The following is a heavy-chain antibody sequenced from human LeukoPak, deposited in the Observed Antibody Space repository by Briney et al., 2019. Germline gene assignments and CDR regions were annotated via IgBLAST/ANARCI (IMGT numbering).Heavy chain of an antibody. Sequence: GASVKVSCKASGYTFTGYYMHWVRQAPGQGLEWMGWISAYNGNTNYAQKLQGRVTMTTDTSTSTAYMELRSLRSDDTAVYYCARTSRGGAFDYWGQGTLVTVSS. D-gene: IGHD3-10*01. CDR1: GYTFTGYY. V-gene: IGHV1-18*04. CDR2: ISAYNGNT. J-gene: IGHJ4*02. CDR3: ARTSRGGAFDY.